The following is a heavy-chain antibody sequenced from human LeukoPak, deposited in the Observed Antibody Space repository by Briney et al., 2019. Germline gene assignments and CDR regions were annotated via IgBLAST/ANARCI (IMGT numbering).Heavy chain of an antibody. J-gene: IGHJ4*02. CDR2: IWYDGSSK. CDR3: AKNRDSSDYPRDFDY. V-gene: IGHV3-30*02. CDR1: GFTFSTYG. D-gene: IGHD6-19*01. Sequence: PGGSLRLSCAASGFTFSTYGMHWVRQAPGKGLEWVSFIWYDGSSKYYADSVKGRFTVSRDNSKDTVYLQMNSLRTEDTVVYYCAKNRDSSDYPRDFDYWGQGTLVTVSS.